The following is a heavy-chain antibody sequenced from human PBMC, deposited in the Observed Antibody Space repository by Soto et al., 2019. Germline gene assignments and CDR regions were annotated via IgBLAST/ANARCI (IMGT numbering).Heavy chain of an antibody. CDR2: INHSGST. V-gene: IGHV4-34*01. CDR3: AREGYCSSTSCYGVPFDYYYYYMDV. Sequence: SETLSLTCAVYGGSFSGYYWSWVRQPPGKGLEWIGEINHSGSTNYNPSLKSRVTISVDTSKNQFSLKLSSVTAADTAVYYCAREGYCSSTSCYGVPFDYYYYYMDVWGKGTTVTVAS. J-gene: IGHJ6*03. CDR1: GGSFSGYY. D-gene: IGHD2-2*01.